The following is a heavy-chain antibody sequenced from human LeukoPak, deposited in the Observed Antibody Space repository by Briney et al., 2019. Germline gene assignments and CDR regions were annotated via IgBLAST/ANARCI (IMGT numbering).Heavy chain of an antibody. V-gene: IGHV3-23*01. D-gene: IGHD3-22*01. CDR3: AKDIGSSGYYGYFDP. CDR1: GFTFSSYA. CDR2: ISGSGGST. J-gene: IGHJ5*02. Sequence: GGSLRLSCAASGFTFSSYAMSWVRQAPGKGLEWVSAISGSGGSTYYADSVKGRFTISRDNSKNTLYLQMNSLRAEDTAVYYGAKDIGSSGYYGYFDPWGQGTLVTVSS.